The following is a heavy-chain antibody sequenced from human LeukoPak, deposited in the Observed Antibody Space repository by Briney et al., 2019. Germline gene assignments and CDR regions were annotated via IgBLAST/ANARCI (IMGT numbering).Heavy chain of an antibody. CDR2: IKQDGSEK. CDR3: AKDKIVGATHFDY. V-gene: IGHV3-7*01. Sequence: GGSLRLSCAASEFTFSNYWMSWVRQAPGKGLEWVANIKQDGSEKYYVDSVKGRFTISRDNAKNSLYLHMNSLRAEDTAVYYCAKDKIVGATHFDYWGQGTLVTASS. J-gene: IGHJ4*02. CDR1: EFTFSNYW. D-gene: IGHD1-26*01.